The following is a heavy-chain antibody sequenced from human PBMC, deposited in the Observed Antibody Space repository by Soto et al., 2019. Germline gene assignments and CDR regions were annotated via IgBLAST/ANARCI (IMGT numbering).Heavy chain of an antibody. CDR1: GASIITDNW. V-gene: IGHV4-4*02. CDR2: ISHSGNT. Sequence: QVQLQESGPGLVKPSGTLSLTCALSGASIITDNWWRLVRQPPGKEMEWIGEISHSGNTNFNPSVKSRVTISVDTSKNQFSLTVSSVTAADTAIYYCARASASSKLRGVVINWGQGTLVTVSS. CDR3: ARASASSKLRGVVIN. D-gene: IGHD3-10*01. J-gene: IGHJ4*02.